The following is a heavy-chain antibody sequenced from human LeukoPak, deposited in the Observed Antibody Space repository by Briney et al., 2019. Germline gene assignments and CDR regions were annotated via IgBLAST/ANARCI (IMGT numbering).Heavy chain of an antibody. D-gene: IGHD6-19*01. CDR3: AREGGVWQWLAYVDY. Sequence: GGSLRLSCAASGFTFSSYWMSWVRQAPGKGLEWVANIKQDGSEKYYVDSVKGRFTISRDNAKNSLYLQMNSLRAEDSVVYYCAREGGVWQWLAYVDYWGQGALVTVSS. J-gene: IGHJ4*02. CDR1: GFTFSSYW. CDR2: IKQDGSEK. V-gene: IGHV3-7*01.